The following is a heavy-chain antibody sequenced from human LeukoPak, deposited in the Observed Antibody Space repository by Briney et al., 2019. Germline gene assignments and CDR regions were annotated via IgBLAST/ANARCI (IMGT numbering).Heavy chain of an antibody. Sequence: PSETLSLTCTVSGGSISSSSYYWGWIRQPPGKGLEWIGRIYTSGSTNYNPSLKSRVTMSVDTSKNQFSLKLSSVTAADTAIYYCAKDSAKKYDDYWGQGTLVTVSS. CDR1: GGSISSSSYY. D-gene: IGHD2/OR15-2a*01. CDR2: IYTSGST. J-gene: IGHJ4*02. V-gene: IGHV4-39*07. CDR3: AKDSAKKYDDY.